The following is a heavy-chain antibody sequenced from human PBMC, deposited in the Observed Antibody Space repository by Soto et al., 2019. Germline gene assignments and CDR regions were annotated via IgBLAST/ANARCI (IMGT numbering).Heavy chain of an antibody. V-gene: IGHV1-69*13. CDR1: GGTFSSYA. J-gene: IGHJ3*02. Sequence: SVNVSCKASGGTFSSYAISWVRQAPGQGLEWMGGIIPIFGTANYAQKFQGRVTITADESTSTAYMELSSLRSEDTAVYYCATGHIVVVTAIHPGFGAFDIWGQGTMVTVSS. D-gene: IGHD2-21*02. CDR3: ATGHIVVVTAIHPGFGAFDI. CDR2: IIPIFGTA.